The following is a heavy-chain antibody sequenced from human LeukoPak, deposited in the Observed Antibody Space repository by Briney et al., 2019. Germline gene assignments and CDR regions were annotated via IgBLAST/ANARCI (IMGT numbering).Heavy chain of an antibody. D-gene: IGHD6-19*01. CDR2: INPTGGDT. V-gene: IGHV1-46*01. CDR3: ARGLGYSSGWSEY. J-gene: IGHJ4*02. Sequence: ASVKVSCKASGYIFTDYYIHWVRQAPGQGLEWMGIINPTGGDTVYSQKFQGRLTMTRETSTNTVYMELSSLKSEDTAMFYCARGLGYSSGWSEYWGQGTLVAVSS. CDR1: GYIFTDYY.